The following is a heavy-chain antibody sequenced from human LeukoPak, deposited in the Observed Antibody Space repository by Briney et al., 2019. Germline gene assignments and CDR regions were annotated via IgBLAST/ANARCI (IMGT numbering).Heavy chain of an antibody. CDR1: GGSISSYY. V-gene: IGHV4-59*08. CDR2: IYYSGST. Sequence: SETLSLTCTVSGGSISSYYWSWIRQPPGKGLEWSGYIYYSGSTNYNPSLKSRVTISVDTSKNQFSLKLSSVTAADTAVYYCARQAGSQSVLDYWGQGTLVTVSS. D-gene: IGHD3-10*02. J-gene: IGHJ4*02. CDR3: ARQAGSQSVLDY.